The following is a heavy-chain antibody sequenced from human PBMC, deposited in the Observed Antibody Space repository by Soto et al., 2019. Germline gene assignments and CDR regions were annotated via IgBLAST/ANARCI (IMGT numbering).Heavy chain of an antibody. CDR1: GYTFTGYY. Sequence: VASVKVSCKASGYTFTGYYMHWVRQAPGQGLEWMGWINPNSGGTNYAQKFQGWVTMTRDTSISTAYMELSRLRSDDTAVYYCAATYEYSSSSGAFDIWGQGTMVTVSS. CDR3: AATYEYSSSSGAFDI. J-gene: IGHJ3*02. V-gene: IGHV1-2*04. CDR2: INPNSGGT. D-gene: IGHD6-6*01.